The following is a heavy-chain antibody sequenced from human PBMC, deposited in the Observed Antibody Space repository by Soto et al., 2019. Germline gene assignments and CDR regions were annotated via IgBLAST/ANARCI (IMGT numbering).Heavy chain of an antibody. CDR3: ARSRHSGSYFFDY. CDR1: GGSISSSNW. J-gene: IGHJ4*02. D-gene: IGHD5-12*01. V-gene: IGHV4-4*02. Sequence: SETLSLTCAVSGGSISSSNWWSWVRQPPGKGLEWIGEIYHSGSTNYNPSLKSRLTISLDTSKNQFSLSLSSVTAADTAVYYCARSRHSGSYFFDYWGQGILVTVS. CDR2: IYHSGST.